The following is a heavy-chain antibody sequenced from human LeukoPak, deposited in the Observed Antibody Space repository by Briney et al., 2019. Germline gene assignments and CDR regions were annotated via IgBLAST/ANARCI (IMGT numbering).Heavy chain of an antibody. V-gene: IGHV4-34*01. J-gene: IGHJ4*02. CDR1: GGSFSGYY. CDR3: ARAHDSSGYHFDY. Sequence: SETLSLTCTVSGGSFSGYYWSWIRQPPGKGLEWIGEINHSGSTNYNPSLKSRVTISVDTSKNQFSLKLSSVTAADTAVYYCARAHDSSGYHFDYWGQGTLVTVSS. D-gene: IGHD3-22*01. CDR2: INHSGST.